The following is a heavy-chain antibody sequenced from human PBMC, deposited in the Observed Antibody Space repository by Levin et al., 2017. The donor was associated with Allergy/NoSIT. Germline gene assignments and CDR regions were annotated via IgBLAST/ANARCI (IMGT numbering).Heavy chain of an antibody. D-gene: IGHD3-16*02. V-gene: IGHV3-48*01. CDR1: DFSLSQYS. Sequence: LSLTCAASDFSLSQYSMNWVRQAPGKGLEWVSYISSSSTTTYYADSVKGRFSISRDNAKNSVYLQMNSLRPEDTGVYYCARVVLVMNYAMDVWGQGTTVTVSS. CDR3: ARVVLVMNYAMDV. CDR2: ISSSSTTT. J-gene: IGHJ6*02.